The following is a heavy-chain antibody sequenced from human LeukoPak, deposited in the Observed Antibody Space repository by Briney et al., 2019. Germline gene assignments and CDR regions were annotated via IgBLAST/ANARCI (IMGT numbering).Heavy chain of an antibody. D-gene: IGHD3-16*02. J-gene: IGHJ4*02. CDR3: AADLDVWGSYRLDY. Sequence: SVKVSCKASGFTFTSSAMQWVRQARGQRLEWIGWIVVGSGNTNYAQKFQERVTITRDMSTSTAYMELSSLRSEGTAVYYCAADLDVWGSYRLDYWGQGTLVTVSS. CDR1: GFTFTSSA. V-gene: IGHV1-58*02. CDR2: IVVGSGNT.